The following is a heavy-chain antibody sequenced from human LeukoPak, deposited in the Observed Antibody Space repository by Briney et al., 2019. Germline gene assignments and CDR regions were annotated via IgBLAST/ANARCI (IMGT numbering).Heavy chain of an antibody. J-gene: IGHJ5*02. V-gene: IGHV3-30*02. CDR3: AKVNYITMVRGVIDP. CDR1: GFTFSSYA. D-gene: IGHD3-10*01. Sequence: GGSLRLSCAASGFTFSSYAMSWVRQAPGKGLEWVAFIRYDGSNKYYADSVKGRFTISRDNSKNTLYLQMNSLRAEDTAVYYCAKVNYITMVRGVIDPWGQGTLVTVS. CDR2: IRYDGSNK.